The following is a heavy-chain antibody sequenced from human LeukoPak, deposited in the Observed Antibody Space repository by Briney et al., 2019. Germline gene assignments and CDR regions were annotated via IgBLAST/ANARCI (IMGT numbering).Heavy chain of an antibody. D-gene: IGHD2-2*01. J-gene: IGHJ4*02. V-gene: IGHV3-48*03. Sequence: PGGSLRLSCAASGFTFSSYEMNWVRQAPGKGLEWVSYISSSGSTIYYADSVKGRFTISRDNAKNSLYLQMNSLRAEDTVVYYCARVGYCSSTSCYHPLDYWGQGTLVTVSS. CDR3: ARVGYCSSTSCYHPLDY. CDR1: GFTFSSYE. CDR2: ISSSGSTI.